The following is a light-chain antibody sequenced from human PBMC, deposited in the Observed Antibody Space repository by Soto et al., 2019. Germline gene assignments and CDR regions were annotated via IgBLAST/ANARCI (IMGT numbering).Light chain of an antibody. CDR3: QQYNSWPPRT. Sequence: EIVMTQSPASLSVSPGETATLSCRASQSIGNSLAWYQQKPGQAPSLLIYGASTRATGIPARFSGSGSGTEFTLTISSLQSEDSALYYCQQYNSWPPRTFGQGTKLEIK. CDR1: QSIGNS. V-gene: IGKV3-15*01. J-gene: IGKJ2*01. CDR2: GAS.